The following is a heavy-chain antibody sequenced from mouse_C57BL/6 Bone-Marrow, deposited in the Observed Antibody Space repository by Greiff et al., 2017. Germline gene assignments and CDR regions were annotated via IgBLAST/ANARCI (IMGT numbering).Heavy chain of an antibody. Sequence: QVQLQQSGAELMKPGASVKLSCKATGYTFTGYWIEWVKQRPGHGLEWIGEILPGSGSTNYNEKFKGKATFTADTSSNTAYMQLSSLTTEDSAIYYCARRYYSNYGRPYWYFDVWGTGTTVTVSS. D-gene: IGHD2-5*01. CDR2: ILPGSGST. J-gene: IGHJ1*03. CDR1: GYTFTGYW. CDR3: ARRYYSNYGRPYWYFDV. V-gene: IGHV1-9*01.